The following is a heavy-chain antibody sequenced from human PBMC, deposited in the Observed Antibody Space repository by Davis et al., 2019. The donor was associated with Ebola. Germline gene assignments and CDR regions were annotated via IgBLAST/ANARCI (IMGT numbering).Heavy chain of an antibody. CDR2: ISSSSSTI. D-gene: IGHD1-26*01. V-gene: IGHV3-48*01. CDR1: GFKFDDYA. CDR3: ARESGPSFFDY. Sequence: GGSLRLSCEVSGFKFDDYAMSWVRQAPGKGLEWVSYISSSSSTIYYADSVKGRFTISRDNAKNSLYLQMNSLRAEDTAVYYCARESGPSFFDYWGQGTLVTVSS. J-gene: IGHJ4*02.